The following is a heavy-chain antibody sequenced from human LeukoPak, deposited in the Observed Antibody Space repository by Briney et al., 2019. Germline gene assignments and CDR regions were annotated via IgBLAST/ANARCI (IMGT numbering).Heavy chain of an antibody. J-gene: IGHJ6*03. D-gene: IGHD3-10*01. Sequence: GGSLRLSCAASGFTFSSYEMNWVRQAPGKGLEWVSYISSSGSTIYYADSVKGRFTISRDNAKNSLYLQTNSLRAEDTAVYYCARRGLIDYYYYMDVWGKGTTVTVSS. CDR3: ARRGLIDYYYYMDV. V-gene: IGHV3-48*03. CDR2: ISSSGSTI. CDR1: GFTFSSYE.